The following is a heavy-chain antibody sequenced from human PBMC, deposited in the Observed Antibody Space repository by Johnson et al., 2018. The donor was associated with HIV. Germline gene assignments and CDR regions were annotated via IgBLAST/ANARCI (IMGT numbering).Heavy chain of an antibody. CDR2: INSGGDT. J-gene: IGHJ3*02. CDR1: GFTVSSNY. CDR3: ARLGVGATWHAFDI. Sequence: VQLVESGGGLVQPGGSLRLSCAASGFTVSSNYMSWVRQGPGKGLEWVSVINSGGDTYYADSVKGRCTISRDNSKNTLYLQMNSLRAEDTAVYYCARLGVGATWHAFDIWGQGTMLTVSS. V-gene: IGHV3-66*01. D-gene: IGHD1-26*01.